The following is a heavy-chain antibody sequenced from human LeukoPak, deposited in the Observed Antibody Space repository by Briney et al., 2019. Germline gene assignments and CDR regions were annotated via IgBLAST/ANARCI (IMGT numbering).Heavy chain of an antibody. Sequence: SETLSLTCTVSGGSFSTDSRYWNWIRQPPGKGLEWIGRISYSGSTKYNPSLRSRVTISGDTSKNQFSLKLSSVTAADTAMYYCARFLWFGGPFDPWGQGTLVTVSS. CDR3: ARFLWFGGPFDP. D-gene: IGHD3-10*01. CDR2: ISYSGST. V-gene: IGHV4-61*01. CDR1: GGSFSTDSRY. J-gene: IGHJ5*02.